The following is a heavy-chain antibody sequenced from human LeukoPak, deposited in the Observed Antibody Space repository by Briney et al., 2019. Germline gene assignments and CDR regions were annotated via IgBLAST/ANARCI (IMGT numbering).Heavy chain of an antibody. CDR2: IIPIFGTA. CDR1: GYTFTSYY. D-gene: IGHD3-10*01. Sequence: GASVKVSCKASGYTFTSYYMHWVRQAPGQGLEWMGGIIPIFGTANYAQKFQGRVTITTDESTSTAYMELSSLRSDDTAVYYRARGSAPYGSGSFHFDYWGQGTLVTVSS. CDR3: ARGSAPYGSGSFHFDY. J-gene: IGHJ4*02. V-gene: IGHV1-69*05.